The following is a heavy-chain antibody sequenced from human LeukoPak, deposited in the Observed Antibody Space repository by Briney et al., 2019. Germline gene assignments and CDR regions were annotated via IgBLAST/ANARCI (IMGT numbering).Heavy chain of an antibody. CDR1: GYTLTELS. V-gene: IGHV1-24*01. D-gene: IGHD3-16*02. CDR3: ATSLVLTLGGVIVYPNYFDY. Sequence: ASVKVSCKVSGYTLTELSMHWVRQAPGKGLEWMGGFDPEDGETIYAQKFQGRVTMTEDTSTDTAYMELSSLRSEDTAVYYCATSLVLTLGGVIVYPNYFDYWGQGTLVAVSS. CDR2: FDPEDGET. J-gene: IGHJ4*02.